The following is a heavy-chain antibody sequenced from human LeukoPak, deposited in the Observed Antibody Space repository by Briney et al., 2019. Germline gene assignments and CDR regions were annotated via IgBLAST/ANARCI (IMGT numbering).Heavy chain of an antibody. CDR2: INPSGGST. CDR1: GYTFTSYY. J-gene: IGHJ4*02. V-gene: IGHV1-46*01. Sequence: ASVKVSCKASGYTFTSYYMHWVRQAPGQGLEWMGIINPSGGSTSYAQKFQGRVTTTRDTSTSTVYMELSSLRSEDTAVYYCARVPATVTTAAPFDYWGQGTLVTVSS. D-gene: IGHD4-17*01. CDR3: ARVPATVTTAAPFDY.